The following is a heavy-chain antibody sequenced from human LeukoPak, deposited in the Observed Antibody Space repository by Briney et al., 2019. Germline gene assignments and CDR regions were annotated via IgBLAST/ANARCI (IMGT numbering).Heavy chain of an antibody. D-gene: IGHD3-10*01. Sequence: SETLSLTCTVSGGSISSYYWSWIRQPSGKGLEWIGYIYYSGSTNYNPSLKSRVTISVDTSKNQFSLKLSSVTAADTAVYYCARAVGWFGALDYWGQGTLVTVSS. CDR1: GGSISSYY. V-gene: IGHV4-59*01. J-gene: IGHJ4*02. CDR2: IYYSGST. CDR3: ARAVGWFGALDY.